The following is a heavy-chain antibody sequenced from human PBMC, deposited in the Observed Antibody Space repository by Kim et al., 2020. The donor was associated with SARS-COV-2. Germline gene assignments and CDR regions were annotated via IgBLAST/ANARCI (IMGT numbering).Heavy chain of an antibody. J-gene: IGHJ6*01. CDR2: IYHSGTT. CDR3: ARRRGGSFPSQYYGLGV. Sequence: SETLSLTCTVFGDSFSSYYWTWIRQPPGKGLEWIGEIYHSGTTNYNPSLKSRVTISSDPSKNQFSLKLTSVTAADTAVYYCARRRGGSFPSQYYGLGV. D-gene: IGHD1-26*01. V-gene: IGHV4-34*01. CDR1: GDSFSSYY.